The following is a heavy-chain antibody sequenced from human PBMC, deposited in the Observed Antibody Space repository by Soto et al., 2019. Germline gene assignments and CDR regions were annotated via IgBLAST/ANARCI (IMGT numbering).Heavy chain of an antibody. J-gene: IGHJ4*02. CDR2: IYYSGST. D-gene: IGHD3-3*01. V-gene: IGHV4-59*01. CDR1: GGSISSYY. CDR3: ARGKRYYDFWSGSKSLFDY. Sequence: KPSETLSLTCTVSGGSISSYYWSWIRQPPGKGLEWIGYIYYSGSTNYNPSLKSRVTISVDTSKNQFSLKLSSVTAADTAVYYCARGKRYYDFWSGSKSLFDYWGQGTLVTVSS.